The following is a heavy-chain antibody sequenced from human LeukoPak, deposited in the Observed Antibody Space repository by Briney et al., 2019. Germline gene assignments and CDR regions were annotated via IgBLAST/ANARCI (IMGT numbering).Heavy chain of an antibody. CDR3: VKVTAAGFVDH. D-gene: IGHD6-13*01. CDR1: GFTFDDYA. CDR2: IGWNSGGI. Sequence: GGSLRLSCAASGFTFDDYAMHWVRQAPGKGLEWASGIGWNSGGIVYADSVKGRFTISRDNAKNSLYLQMNSLGAEDTALYYCVKVTAAGFVDHWGQGTLVTVSS. V-gene: IGHV3-9*01. J-gene: IGHJ4*02.